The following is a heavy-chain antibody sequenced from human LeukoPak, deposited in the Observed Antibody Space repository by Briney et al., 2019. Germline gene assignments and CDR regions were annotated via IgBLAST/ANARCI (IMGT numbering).Heavy chain of an antibody. CDR2: MNPNSGNT. V-gene: IGHV1-8*03. D-gene: IGHD4-11*01. CDR3: ARGFSAPSNRNNYPIDY. J-gene: IGHJ4*02. Sequence: ASVKVSCKASGYTFTSYDINWVRQATGQGLEWMGWMNPNSGNTGYAQKFQGSVTITRNTSISTAYMELSSLRSEDTAVYYCARGFSAPSNRNNYPIDYWGQGTLVTVSS. CDR1: GYTFTSYD.